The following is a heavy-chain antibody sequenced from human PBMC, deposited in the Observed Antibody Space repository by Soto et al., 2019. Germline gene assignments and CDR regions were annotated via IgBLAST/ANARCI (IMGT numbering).Heavy chain of an antibody. CDR1: GGSISSSSYY. V-gene: IGHV4-39*01. J-gene: IGHJ4*02. CDR2: IYYSGST. Sequence: SETLSLTCTVSGGSISSSSYYWGWIRQPPGKGLEWIGSIYYSGSTYYNPSLKSRVTISVDTSKNQYSLKLSSVTAADTAVYYCARLSIAADFDYWGQGTLVTVSS. CDR3: ARLSIAADFDY. D-gene: IGHD6-6*01.